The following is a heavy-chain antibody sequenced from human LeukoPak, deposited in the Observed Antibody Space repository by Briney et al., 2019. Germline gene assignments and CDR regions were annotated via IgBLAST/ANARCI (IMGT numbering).Heavy chain of an antibody. V-gene: IGHV3-30*02. CDR2: IRYDGSNK. CDR1: GFTFSSYG. Sequence: GGSLRLSCAAPGFTFSSYGMHWVRQAPGKGLEWVAFIRYDGSNKYYADSVKGRFTISRDNSRNTLFVQMNSLSAEDTAVYYCAKVRSGSSNWALRIFDNWGQGTLITVSS. J-gene: IGHJ4*02. CDR3: AKVRSGSSNWALRIFDN. D-gene: IGHD4-11*01.